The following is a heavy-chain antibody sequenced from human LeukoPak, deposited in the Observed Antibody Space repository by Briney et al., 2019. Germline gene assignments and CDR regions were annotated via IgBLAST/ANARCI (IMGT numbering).Heavy chain of an antibody. CDR3: AKDHDFWSGYSDY. V-gene: IGHV3-23*01. CDR2: ISGNGGST. J-gene: IGHJ4*02. D-gene: IGHD3-3*01. CDR1: GFTFSAYA. Sequence: GASLRLSCAASGFTFSAYAMSWVRQAPGKGLEWVSDISGNGGSTYYADSVKGRFTISRDNSKNTLYLQMNSLRAEDTAVYYCAKDHDFWSGYSDYWGQGTLVTVSS.